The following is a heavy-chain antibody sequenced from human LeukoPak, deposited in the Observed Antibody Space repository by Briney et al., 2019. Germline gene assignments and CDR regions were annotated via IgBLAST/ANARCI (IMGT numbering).Heavy chain of an antibody. CDR1: GYTFTGYY. J-gene: IGHJ4*02. CDR3: ARAGPFYTGNYLGY. D-gene: IGHD1-26*01. Sequence: GASVKVSCKASGYTFTGYYINWVRQAPGRGLEWMGWINPNSDDTNYAQKFQGRVTMTRDTSISTAYMDLNSLRSDDTAAYYCARAGPFYTGNYLGYWGQGTLVTVSS. V-gene: IGHV1-2*02. CDR2: INPNSDDT.